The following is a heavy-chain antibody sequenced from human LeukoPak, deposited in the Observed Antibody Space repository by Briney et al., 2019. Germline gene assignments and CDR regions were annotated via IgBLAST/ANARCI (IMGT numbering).Heavy chain of an antibody. CDR2: IYYSGST. D-gene: IGHD1-14*01. CDR1: GFTVTSNY. Sequence: GSLRLSCAASGFTVTSNYMSWIRQPPGKGLEWIGYIYYSGSTHYNPSLKSQFTISVDTSKNQFSLELSSVTAADTAVYFCARQGPTESYWYFDLWGRGTLVTVSS. J-gene: IGHJ2*01. CDR3: ARQGPTESYWYFDL. V-gene: IGHV4-59*08.